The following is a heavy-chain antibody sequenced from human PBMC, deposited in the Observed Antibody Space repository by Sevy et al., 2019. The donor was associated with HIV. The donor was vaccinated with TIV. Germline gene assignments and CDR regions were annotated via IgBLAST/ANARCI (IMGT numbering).Heavy chain of an antibody. CDR3: ARGGRVGINFDY. V-gene: IGHV4-34*01. J-gene: IGHJ4*02. CDR2: INHSGST. D-gene: IGHD3-16*01. Sequence: SETLSLTCAVYGGSFSGYYWSWIRQPPGKGLEWIGEINHSGSTNYNPSLKSRVTISVDTSKNQFSLKLSSVTAADTAVYYCARGGRVGINFDYWGQGTLVTVSS. CDR1: GGSFSGYY.